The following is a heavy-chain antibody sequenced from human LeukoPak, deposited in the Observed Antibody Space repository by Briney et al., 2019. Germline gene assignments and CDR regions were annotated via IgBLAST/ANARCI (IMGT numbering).Heavy chain of an antibody. CDR2: ISGSGGST. Sequence: PGGSLRLSCAASGFTFSSYAMSWVRQAPGKGLEWVSSISGSGGSTYYADSVKGRFTISRDNSKNTLYLQMNSLRAEDTAVYYCAKDLYGYYAMDVWGQGTTVTVSS. CDR3: AKDLYGYYAMDV. J-gene: IGHJ6*02. CDR1: GFTFSSYA. D-gene: IGHD3-10*01. V-gene: IGHV3-23*01.